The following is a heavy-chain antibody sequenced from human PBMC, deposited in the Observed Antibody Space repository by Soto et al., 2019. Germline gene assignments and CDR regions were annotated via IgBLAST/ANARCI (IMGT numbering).Heavy chain of an antibody. D-gene: IGHD3-10*01. Sequence: ASVKVSCKASGYTFTSYGISWVRQAPGQGLEWMGWISAYNGNTNYAQKLQGRVTMTTDTSTSTAYMELRSLRSDDTAVYYCARDGRRVIPGPSGYWGQGTLVTVSS. V-gene: IGHV1-18*01. CDR1: GYTFTSYG. J-gene: IGHJ4*02. CDR3: ARDGRRVIPGPSGY. CDR2: ISAYNGNT.